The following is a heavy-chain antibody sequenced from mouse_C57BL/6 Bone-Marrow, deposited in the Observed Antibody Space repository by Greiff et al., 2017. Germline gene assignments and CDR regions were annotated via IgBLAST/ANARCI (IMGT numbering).Heavy chain of an antibody. CDR2: IDPENGDT. J-gene: IGHJ1*03. Sequence: VQLKESGAELVRPGASVKLSCTASGFNIKDDYMHWVKQRPEQGLEWIGWIDPENGDTEYASKFQGKATITADSSSNTAYLQLSSLTSEDTAVYYCTTGDYDGWYFDVWGTGTTVTVSS. CDR1: GFNIKDDY. V-gene: IGHV14-4*01. D-gene: IGHD2-4*01. CDR3: TTGDYDGWYFDV.